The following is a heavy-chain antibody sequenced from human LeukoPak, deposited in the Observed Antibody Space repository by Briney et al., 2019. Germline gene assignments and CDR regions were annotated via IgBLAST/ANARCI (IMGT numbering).Heavy chain of an antibody. D-gene: IGHD3-10*01. J-gene: IGHJ4*02. CDR3: AKDRRAGSYDY. CDR1: GFTFSRNG. Sequence: GGSLRLSCAASGFTFSRNGMTWVRQAPGKGLEWVSAISGSGGNAYYADSVKGRFTISRDNSKNTLYLQMNSLRAEDTAVYYCAKDRRAGSYDYWGQGTLVTVSS. V-gene: IGHV3-23*01. CDR2: ISGSGGNA.